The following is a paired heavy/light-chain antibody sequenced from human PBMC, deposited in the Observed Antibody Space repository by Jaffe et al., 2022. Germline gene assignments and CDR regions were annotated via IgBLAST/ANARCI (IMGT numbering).Heavy chain of an antibody. J-gene: IGHJ4*02. CDR1: GFTFSWYW. CDR2: INSDGSST. CDR3: ASGDKAGIGVAGTSY. Sequence: EVQLVESGGGLIQPGGSLRLSCAASGFTFSWYWMHWVRQAPGKGLVWVSRINSDGSSTSYADSVKGRFTISRDNAKNTLYLQMNSLTAEDTAVYYCASGDKAGIGVAGTSYWGQGILVTVSS. V-gene: IGHV3-74*03. D-gene: IGHD6-19*01.
Light chain of an antibody. CDR3: QQSYSTWT. J-gene: IGKJ1*01. V-gene: IGKV1-39*01. CDR2: AAS. CDR1: QSIRTY. Sequence: DIQMTQSPSSLSASVGDRVTITCRSSQSIRTYLNWYQQKPGKAPKLLIYAASSLESGVPSRFSGSGSGTDFTLTISSLQPEDFATYYCQQSYSTWTFGQGTKVEIK.